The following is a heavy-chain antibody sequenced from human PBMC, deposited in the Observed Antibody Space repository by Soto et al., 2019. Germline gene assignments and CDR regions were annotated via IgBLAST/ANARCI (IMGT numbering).Heavy chain of an antibody. D-gene: IGHD6-19*01. CDR2: TYYTSKWYN. CDR1: GDSVSSNSAI. Sequence: PSQTLSLTCAISGDSVSSNSAIWNWFRQSPSRGLEWLGRTYYTSKWYNDYAVSVKSRISINPDTSKNQVSLQLNSVTPEDTAVYYCAMVYSSIRSLPYGTDVRSKGTTGTLSS. V-gene: IGHV6-1*01. J-gene: IGHJ6*04. CDR3: AMVYSSIRSLPYGTDV.